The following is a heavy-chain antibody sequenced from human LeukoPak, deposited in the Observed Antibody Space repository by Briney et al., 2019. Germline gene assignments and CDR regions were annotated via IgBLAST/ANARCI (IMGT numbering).Heavy chain of an antibody. Sequence: SETLSLTCTVSGGSVSSGSYYWSWIRQHPGKGLEWIGYIYYSGSTYYNPSLKSRVTISVDTSKNQFSLKLSSVTAADTAVYYCAREGYSYPYYYYGMDVWGQGTTVTVSS. D-gene: IGHD5-18*01. CDR2: IYYSGST. CDR1: GGSVSSGSYY. J-gene: IGHJ6*02. CDR3: AREGYSYPYYYYGMDV. V-gene: IGHV4-31*03.